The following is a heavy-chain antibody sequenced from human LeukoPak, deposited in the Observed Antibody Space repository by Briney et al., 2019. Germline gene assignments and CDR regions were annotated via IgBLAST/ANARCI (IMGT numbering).Heavy chain of an antibody. J-gene: IGHJ4*02. CDR1: EYSFTSYW. V-gene: IGHV5-51*01. D-gene: IGHD3-10*01. CDR2: IYPGDSDT. Sequence: KPGESLKISGKASEYSFTSYWIGWVRQMPGKGLEWMGIIYPGDSDTRYSPSFQGQVTISADKSISTAYLQWSSLKASDTAMYYCARSREFAVDIDYWGQGTLVTVSS. CDR3: ARSREFAVDIDY.